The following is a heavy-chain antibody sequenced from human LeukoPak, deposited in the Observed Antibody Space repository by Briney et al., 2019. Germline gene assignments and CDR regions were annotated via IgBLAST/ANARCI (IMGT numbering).Heavy chain of an antibody. J-gene: IGHJ4*02. CDR1: GFTFSSYS. D-gene: IGHD1-14*01. CDR2: ISSTSSYI. V-gene: IGHV3-21*04. Sequence: PGGSLRLSCAASGFTFSSYSMNWVRQAPGKGLEWVSSISSTSSYIYYADSVKGRFTISRDNSKNTLYLQMNSLRAEDTAIYYCARGGASGLYYFDYWGQGTLVTVSS. CDR3: ARGGASGLYYFDY.